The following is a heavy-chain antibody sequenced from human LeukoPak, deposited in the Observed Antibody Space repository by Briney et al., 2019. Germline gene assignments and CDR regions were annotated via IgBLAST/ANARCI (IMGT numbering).Heavy chain of an antibody. V-gene: IGHV3-23*01. CDR2: ISGSGGST. Sequence: GGSLRLSCAASGFTFSSYWMNWVRQAPGKGLEWVSAISGSGGSTYYADSVKGRFTISRDNSKNTLYLQMNSLRAEDTAVYYCAKRRPGDLFFDYWGQGTLVTVSS. D-gene: IGHD3-10*01. CDR3: AKRRPGDLFFDY. J-gene: IGHJ4*02. CDR1: GFTFSSYW.